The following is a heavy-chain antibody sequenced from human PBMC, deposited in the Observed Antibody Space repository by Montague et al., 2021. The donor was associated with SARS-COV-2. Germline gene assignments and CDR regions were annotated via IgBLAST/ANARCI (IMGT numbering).Heavy chain of an antibody. J-gene: IGHJ6*03. CDR3: ASGIAATYYYYMDV. CDR2: IYTSGST. D-gene: IGHD6-13*01. V-gene: IGHV4-61*02. Sequence: TLSLTCTVSGGSISSGSYYWSWIQQPAGKGLEWIGRIYTSGSTNYNPSLKSRVTISVDTSKNQFSLKLSSVTAADTAVYYCASGIAATYYYYMDVWGKGTTVTVSS. CDR1: GGSISSGSYY.